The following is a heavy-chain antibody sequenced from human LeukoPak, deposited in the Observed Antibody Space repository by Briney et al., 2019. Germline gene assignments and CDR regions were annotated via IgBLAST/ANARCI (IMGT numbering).Heavy chain of an antibody. D-gene: IGHD6-13*01. J-gene: IGHJ4*02. CDR2: IYYSGST. CDR1: GGSISSSSYY. V-gene: IGHV4-39*07. CDR3: ARVDFTAAASRTDYFDY. Sequence: SETLSLTCTVSGGSISSSSYYWGWIRQPPGKGLEWIGSIYYSGSTYYNPSLKSRVTISVDTSKNQFSLKLSSVTAADTAVYYCARVDFTAAASRTDYFDYWGQGTLVTVSS.